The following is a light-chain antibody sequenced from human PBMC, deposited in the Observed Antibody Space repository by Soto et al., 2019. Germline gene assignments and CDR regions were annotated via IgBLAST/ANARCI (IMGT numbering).Light chain of an antibody. CDR2: GAS. J-gene: IGKJ1*01. Sequence: EIVLTQSPATLYFSPGERATLSCRASQSVSSNLAWYQQKPGQAPRLLIYGASTRATGIPARFSGSGSGTEFTLTISSLQSEDFAVYYCQQYNNWPPWTFGQGTKVDI. V-gene: IGKV3-15*01. CDR1: QSVSSN. CDR3: QQYNNWPPWT.